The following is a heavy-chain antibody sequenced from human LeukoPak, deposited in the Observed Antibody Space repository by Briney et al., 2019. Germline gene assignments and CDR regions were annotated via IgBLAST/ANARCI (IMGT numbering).Heavy chain of an antibody. Sequence: GGSLRLSCASSGFTFRRHGMHWVRQAPGKGLEWVAVIGDTGRARYYADSVTGRFTTSRDNSQNTLYLEMNSLRYEDTALYYCAREAAWGNWYFDLWGRGTLVTVSP. CDR2: IGDTGRAR. J-gene: IGHJ2*01. V-gene: IGHV3-30*03. CDR3: AREAAWGNWYFDL. CDR1: GFTFRRHG. D-gene: IGHD3-16*01.